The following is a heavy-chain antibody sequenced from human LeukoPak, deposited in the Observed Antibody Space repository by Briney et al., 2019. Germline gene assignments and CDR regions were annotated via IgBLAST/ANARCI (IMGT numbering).Heavy chain of an antibody. Sequence: SGGSLRLSCAASGFTFSSYWMSWVRQAPGKGLEWVANIKQDGSEKYYVDSVKGRFTISRDNAKNSLYLQMNSLRAEDTAVYYCARALLAYSGSYLDYWGQGTLVTVSS. CDR2: IKQDGSEK. CDR1: GFTFSSYW. D-gene: IGHD1-26*01. V-gene: IGHV3-7*01. J-gene: IGHJ4*02. CDR3: ARALLAYSGSYLDY.